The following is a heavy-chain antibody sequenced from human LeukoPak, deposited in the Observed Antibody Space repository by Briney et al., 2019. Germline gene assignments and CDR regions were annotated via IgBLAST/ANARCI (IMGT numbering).Heavy chain of an antibody. Sequence: ASVKVACKTSGYTFTGYYMHWVRQAPGQGPEWMGWINPNSGGTSYALKFQGRVTMTSETSISTAYMDLSRLTSDDMAVYYCARGSYYDSSGYSGVRLFDYWGQGTLVTVSS. CDR1: GYTFTGYY. V-gene: IGHV1-2*02. CDR2: INPNSGGT. CDR3: ARGSYYDSSGYSGVRLFDY. D-gene: IGHD3-22*01. J-gene: IGHJ4*02.